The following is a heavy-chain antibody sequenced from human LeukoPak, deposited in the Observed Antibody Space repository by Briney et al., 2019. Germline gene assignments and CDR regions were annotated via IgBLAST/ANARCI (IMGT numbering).Heavy chain of an antibody. CDR1: GFTFDDYA. Sequence: PGWSLRLSCAASGFTFDDYAMHWVRHAPGKGLEWVSGISWNSGSIDYADSVKGRFTISRDNAKNSLYLQMNSLRAEDTALYFCAKDRIGYCSGGSCPGAFDIWGQGTMVTVSS. J-gene: IGHJ3*02. D-gene: IGHD2-15*01. CDR3: AKDRIGYCSGGSCPGAFDI. V-gene: IGHV3-9*01. CDR2: ISWNSGSI.